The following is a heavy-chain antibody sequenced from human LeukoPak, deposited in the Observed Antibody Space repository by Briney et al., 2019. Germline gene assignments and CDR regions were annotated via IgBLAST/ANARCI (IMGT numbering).Heavy chain of an antibody. D-gene: IGHD5-18*01. Sequence: PSETLSLTCTVSGGSISSFYWSWIRQPPGKGLEWIGYVYYSGTTNYNPSLKSRVTISVDTSKNQFSLKLSSVTAADTAVYYCARENVDTAALGPWGQGTLVTVSS. J-gene: IGHJ5*02. V-gene: IGHV4-59*12. CDR2: VYYSGTT. CDR1: GGSISSFY. CDR3: ARENVDTAALGP.